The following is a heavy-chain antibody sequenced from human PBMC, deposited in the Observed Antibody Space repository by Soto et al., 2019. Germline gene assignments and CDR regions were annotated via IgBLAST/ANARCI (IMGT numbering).Heavy chain of an antibody. CDR2: IYPSVSS. CDR3: AREKVGTKFFDN. D-gene: IGHD1-1*01. CDR1: GFAISRGYY. V-gene: IGHV4-38-2*02. J-gene: IGHJ4*02. Sequence: SETLSLTCSVAGFAISRGYYWSWVRQPPGKGLEWIGSIYPSVSSYHNPSLETRVRLSIDTSKNQFTLNLTSVTAADTALYYCAREKVGTKFFDNWGQGIQVTVSS.